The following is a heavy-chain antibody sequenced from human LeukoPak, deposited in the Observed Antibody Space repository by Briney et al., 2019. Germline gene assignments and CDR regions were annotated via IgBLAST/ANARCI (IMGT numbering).Heavy chain of an antibody. CDR2: MYLRGSA. CDR1: GRSISSYY. V-gene: IGHV4-59*07. Sequence: SDTLSLTRSVSGRSISSYYWGWIRQPPGRGLEWVGYMYLRGSAKHNPPLKSRVTTSVYTPNKNFSLQLRSLSAAPTAVSYCGSTKYNPSLKSRVTISGDTSTNQFSLKLSSVTAAGTAVYYCARDRGGSGIYWAFDIWGQGTMVTVSS. J-gene: IGHJ3*02. CDR3: GSTKYNPSLKSRVTISGDTSTNQFSLKLSSVTAAGTAVYYCARDRGGSGIYWAFDI. D-gene: IGHD3-10*01.